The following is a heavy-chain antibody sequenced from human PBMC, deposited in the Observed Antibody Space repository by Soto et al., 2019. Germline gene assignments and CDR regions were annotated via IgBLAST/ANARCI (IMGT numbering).Heavy chain of an antibody. J-gene: IGHJ4*02. D-gene: IGHD3-22*01. CDR1: EFTLSSYG. Sequence: QVQLVESGGGVVQPGRSLTLSCAASEFTLSSYGIHWVRQAPGKGLEWVAVISYDGSKKQYADSVKGRFTISRDNSKNTRHLQTNSLRAEDTAVYYCAKDTYYHDTTGYYVFDYWGQGTLVTVSS. CDR3: AKDTYYHDTTGYYVFDY. V-gene: IGHV3-30*18. CDR2: ISYDGSKK.